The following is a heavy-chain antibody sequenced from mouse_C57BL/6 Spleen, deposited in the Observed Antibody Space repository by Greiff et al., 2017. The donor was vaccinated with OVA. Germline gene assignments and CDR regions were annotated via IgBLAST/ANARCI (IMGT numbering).Heavy chain of an antibody. V-gene: IGHV1-82*01. Sequence: QVQLQQSGPELVKPGASVKISCKASGYAFSSSWMNWVKQRPGKGLEWIGRIYPGDGDTNYNGKFKGKATLTADKSSSTAYMQLSSLTSEDSAVYFCARKGGRGFDYWGQGTTLTVSS. CDR2: IYPGDGDT. J-gene: IGHJ2*01. CDR1: GYAFSSSW. CDR3: ARKGGRGFDY.